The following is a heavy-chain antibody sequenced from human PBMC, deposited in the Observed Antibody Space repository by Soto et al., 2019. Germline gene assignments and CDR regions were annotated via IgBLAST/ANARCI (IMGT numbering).Heavy chain of an antibody. CDR1: GGSISSGDYY. CDR2: IYYSGST. V-gene: IGHV4-30-4*01. CDR3: ARESYGDYVYGMDV. J-gene: IGHJ6*02. D-gene: IGHD4-17*01. Sequence: SETLSLTCTVSGGSISSGDYYWSWIRQPPGKGLEWIGYIYYSGSTYYNPSLKSRVTISVDTSKNQFSLKLSSVTAADTAVYYCARESYGDYVYGMDVWGQGTTVTVSS.